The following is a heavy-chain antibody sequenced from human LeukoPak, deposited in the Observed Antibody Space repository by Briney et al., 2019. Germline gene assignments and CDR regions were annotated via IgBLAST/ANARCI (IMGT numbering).Heavy chain of an antibody. D-gene: IGHD3-22*01. CDR3: ARGREVAITSFHFDY. CDR1: GYTFTSYY. V-gene: IGHV1-46*01. J-gene: IGHJ4*02. Sequence: ASVKVSCKASGYTFTSYYMHWVRQAPGQGLEWMGIINPSGGSTSYAQKFQGRVTMTRDTSTSTVYMELSSLRSEDTAVYYCARGREVAITSFHFDYWGQGTLVTVSS. CDR2: INPSGGST.